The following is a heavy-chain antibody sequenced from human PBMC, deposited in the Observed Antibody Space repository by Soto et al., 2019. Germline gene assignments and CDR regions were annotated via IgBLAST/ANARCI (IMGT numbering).Heavy chain of an antibody. D-gene: IGHD5-18*01. J-gene: IGHJ6*02. CDR2: FIPIFGES. Sequence: QVQLVQSGAEVKKPGSSVKVSCKASGGTFRRYIVSWVRQAPGQGLEWMGAFIPIFGESIYAQRFQGRVTITADESTSTAYMELSSLRAEDTAVYYCARDVYVDTPMDSLSYFYIMDVWGQGTTVTVSS. CDR3: ARDVYVDTPMDSLSYFYIMDV. CDR1: GGTFRRYI. V-gene: IGHV1-69*01.